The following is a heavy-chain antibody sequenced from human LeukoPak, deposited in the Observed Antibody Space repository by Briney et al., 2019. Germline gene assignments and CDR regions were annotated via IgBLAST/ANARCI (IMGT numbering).Heavy chain of an antibody. CDR3: ARWGYSNRYYFDY. CDR1: GGSISSGAYY. J-gene: IGHJ4*02. D-gene: IGHD4-11*01. Sequence: PSETLSLTCTVSGGSISSGAYYWSWIRQPPGKGLEWIGYINHSGSTYYIASLKSRVTMSVDRSKNQFSLKLSSVTAADTAVYYCARWGYSNRYYFDYWGQGTLVTVSS. V-gene: IGHV4-30-2*01. CDR2: INHSGST.